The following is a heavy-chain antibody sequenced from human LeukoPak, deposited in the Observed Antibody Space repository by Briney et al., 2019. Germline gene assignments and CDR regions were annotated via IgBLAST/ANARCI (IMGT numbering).Heavy chain of an antibody. CDR3: ARELACSGGSCYSRYAAAFDI. Sequence: QAPGQGXEXMGGXIPIFGTANYAQKFQGRVTITADESTSTAYMELSSLRSEDTAVYYCARELACSGGSCYSRYAAAFDIWGQGTTVTVSS. D-gene: IGHD2-15*01. J-gene: IGHJ3*02. V-gene: IGHV1-69*01. CDR2: XIPIFGTA.